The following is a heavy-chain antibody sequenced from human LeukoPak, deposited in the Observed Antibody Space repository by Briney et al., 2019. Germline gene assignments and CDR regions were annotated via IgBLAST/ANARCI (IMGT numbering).Heavy chain of an antibody. V-gene: IGHV4-38-2*02. CDR1: AFSITNAYY. CDR3: ARVVHSGSYFFDS. Sequence: SETLPLTCTVSAFSITNAYYWGWIRQPPGKGLEWIATIYHSGNTYYNPSLKSRVTISVDTSKNQFSLQLSSVTAADTALYYCARVVHSGSYFFDSWSQGTLVTVSS. CDR2: IYHSGNT. D-gene: IGHD1-26*01. J-gene: IGHJ4*02.